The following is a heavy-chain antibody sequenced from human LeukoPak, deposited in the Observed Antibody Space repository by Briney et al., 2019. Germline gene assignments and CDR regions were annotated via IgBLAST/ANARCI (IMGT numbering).Heavy chain of an antibody. CDR3: AKAVVIVPTATPFDY. CDR2: ISGRGANT. J-gene: IGHJ4*02. V-gene: IGHV3-23*01. Sequence: GGSLRLSCAASGFTFSSYGMSWVRQAPGKGLEWVSAISGRGANTYYADSVKGRFTISRDNSKNTLYMQMNSLRAEDTAVYYCAKAVVIVPTATPFDYWGQGTLVTVSS. D-gene: IGHD2-2*01. CDR1: GFTFSSYG.